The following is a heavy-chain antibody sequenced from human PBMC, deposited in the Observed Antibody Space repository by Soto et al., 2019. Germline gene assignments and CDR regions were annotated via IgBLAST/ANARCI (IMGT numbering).Heavy chain of an antibody. V-gene: IGHV4-39*01. CDR1: GGSISSSSYY. D-gene: IGHD3-10*01. CDR3: ARRLMVRGVIRDYYYGMDV. Sequence: PSETLSLTCTVSGGSISSSSYYWGWIRQPPGKGLEWIGSIYYSGSTYYNPSLKSRVTISVDTSKNQFSLKLSSVTAADTAVYYCARRLMVRGVIRDYYYGMDVWGQGXTVTVSS. CDR2: IYYSGST. J-gene: IGHJ6*02.